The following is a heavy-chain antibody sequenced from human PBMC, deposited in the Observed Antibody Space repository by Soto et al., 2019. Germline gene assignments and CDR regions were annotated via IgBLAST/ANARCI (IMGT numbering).Heavy chain of an antibody. CDR1: GYDFTAYD. CDR3: GRGPSPRAPAGGTPYYYAMDF. Sequence: QVQLVQSGAEVKQSGASVKVSCKASGYDFTAYDINWVRQASGQGLEWMGWMNPINGATGSARRFEGRVSMTRNTATGTAYLELTSPRSDDTAVYYCGRGPSPRAPAGGTPYYYAMDFWGQGTTVTVSS. V-gene: IGHV1-8*02. D-gene: IGHD6-13*01. J-gene: IGHJ6*02. CDR2: MNPINGAT.